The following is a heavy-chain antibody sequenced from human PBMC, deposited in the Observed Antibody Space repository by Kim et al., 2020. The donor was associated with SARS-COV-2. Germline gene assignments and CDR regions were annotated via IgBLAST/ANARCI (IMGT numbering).Heavy chain of an antibody. V-gene: IGHV3-21*01. D-gene: IGHD6-13*01. J-gene: IGHJ4*02. Sequence: SISYADSLKGRFTVSRDNAKNSLFLQMNGLRAEDTAVYYCARGYRSTVGYWGQGALVTVSS. CDR3: ARGYRSTVGY. CDR2: SI.